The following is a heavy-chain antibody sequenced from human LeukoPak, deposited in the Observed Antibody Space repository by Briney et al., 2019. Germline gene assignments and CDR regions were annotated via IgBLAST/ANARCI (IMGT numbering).Heavy chain of an antibody. Sequence: GGSLRLSCAASRFTFSSYSMNWVRQAPGKGLEWVSSMSTISSYIYYADSVKGRFTISRDNAKNSLYLQMNSLRAEDTAVYYCARLEYSSSSYFDYWGQGTLVTVSS. V-gene: IGHV3-21*01. CDR1: RFTFSSYS. D-gene: IGHD6-6*01. J-gene: IGHJ4*02. CDR2: MSTISSYI. CDR3: ARLEYSSSSYFDY.